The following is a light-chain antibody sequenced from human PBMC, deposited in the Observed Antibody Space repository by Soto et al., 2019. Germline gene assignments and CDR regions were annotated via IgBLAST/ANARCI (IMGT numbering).Light chain of an antibody. CDR3: QQSHSTPRT. CDR2: GAS. Sequence: EIVMTQSPATLSVSPGERATLSCRASQSVSSNLVWYQQKPGQAPRLLIYGASTRATDIPARFSGSGSGTEFTLTISSLQSEDFATYYCQQSHSTPRTFGQGTRVE. J-gene: IGKJ1*01. CDR1: QSVSSN. V-gene: IGKV3-15*01.